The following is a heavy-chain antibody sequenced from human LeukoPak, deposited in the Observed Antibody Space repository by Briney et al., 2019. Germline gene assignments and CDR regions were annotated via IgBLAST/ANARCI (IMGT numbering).Heavy chain of an antibody. Sequence: GGSLRLAWAAAGFTVSRYWMRWVRQAPGKGLGGVANIKNDGSEEYYVDSVKGRFTISRDNARNSLFLQMNRLTVEDTAVYYCARAIRGSAVDTGDRWGQGTLVTVSS. V-gene: IGHV3-7*01. D-gene: IGHD3-10*01. CDR3: ARAIRGSAVDTGDR. J-gene: IGHJ4*02. CDR1: GFTVSRYW. CDR2: IKNDGSEE.